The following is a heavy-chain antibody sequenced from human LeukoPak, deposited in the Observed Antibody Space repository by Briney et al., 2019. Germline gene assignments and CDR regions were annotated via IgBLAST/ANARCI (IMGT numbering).Heavy chain of an antibody. CDR1: GGSISSYY. J-gene: IGHJ3*02. Sequence: PSETLSLTCTVSGGSISSYYWSWIRQPAGKGLEWIGRIYTSGSTNYNPSLKSRVTMSVDTSKNQFSLKLSSVTAADTAVYYCIGGSWVKSAYAFGIWGQGTMVTVSS. V-gene: IGHV4-4*07. D-gene: IGHD2-15*01. CDR3: IGGSWVKSAYAFGI. CDR2: IYTSGST.